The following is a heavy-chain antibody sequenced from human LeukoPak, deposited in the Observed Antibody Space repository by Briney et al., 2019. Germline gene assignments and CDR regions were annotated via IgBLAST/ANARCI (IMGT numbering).Heavy chain of an antibody. CDR1: GFTFTSYA. CDR2: ITGSGGRT. V-gene: IGHV3-23*01. CDR3: ATGMDNYDSSGYYSYFQH. D-gene: IGHD3-22*01. J-gene: IGHJ1*01. Sequence: GGSLRLSCASSGFTFTSYAMSWVRQAPGKGLEWVSSITGSGGRTYYADSVKGRFTISRDKSKNTLYLQKNSLRAEDTAVYYCATGMDNYDSSGYYSYFQHWGQGTLVTVSS.